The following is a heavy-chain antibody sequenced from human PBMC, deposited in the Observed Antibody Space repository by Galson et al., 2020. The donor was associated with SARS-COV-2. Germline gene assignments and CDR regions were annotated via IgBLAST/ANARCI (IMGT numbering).Heavy chain of an antibody. CDR1: GYTFTGYY. CDR2: INPNSGGT. Sequence: ASVKVPCKASGYTFTGYYLHWLRQAPGQGLEWMGWINPNSGGTNYAQKFQGRITMTRDTSISTAYMELSRLRSDDTAVYYCARVLSYDYVWVSGLDYWGQGTLVTVSS. J-gene: IGHJ4*02. V-gene: IGHV1-2*02. D-gene: IGHD3-16*01. CDR3: ARVLSYDYVWVSGLDY.